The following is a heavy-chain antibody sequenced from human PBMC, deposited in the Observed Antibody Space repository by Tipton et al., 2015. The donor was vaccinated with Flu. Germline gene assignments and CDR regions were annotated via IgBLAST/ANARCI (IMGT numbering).Heavy chain of an antibody. CDR1: GFTFSSYG. CDR3: AKDGWDTSGWYPFDY. J-gene: IGHJ4*02. D-gene: IGHD6-19*01. CDR2: IRYDGSNSYDGTNK. Sequence: SLRLSCAASGFTFSSYGMHWVRQALGKGLEWVAFIRYDGSNSYDGTNKYYADSVKGRCTIFRDNSKNTLYLQMNSLTTEDTAVFYCAKDGWDTSGWYPFDYWGQGTLVTVSS. V-gene: IGHV3-30*19.